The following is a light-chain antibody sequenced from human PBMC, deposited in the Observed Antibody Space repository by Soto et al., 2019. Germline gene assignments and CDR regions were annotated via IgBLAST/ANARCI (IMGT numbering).Light chain of an antibody. CDR1: QTVSSNY. CDR3: QQYGSSQFT. J-gene: IGKJ3*01. CDR2: GAS. Sequence: EIVLTQSPGTLSLSPGERATLSCRASQTVSSNYLAWYQQKPGQAPRLLIYGASGRATGIPDRFSGSGSGTDFTLTISRLGPEDFAVYYCQQYGSSQFTFGPGTKVDIK. V-gene: IGKV3-20*01.